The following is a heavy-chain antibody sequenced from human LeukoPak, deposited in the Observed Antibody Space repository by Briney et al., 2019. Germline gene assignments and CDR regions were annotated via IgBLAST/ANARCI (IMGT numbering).Heavy chain of an antibody. CDR3: ARRDCSRTRCYGPNWIDP. Sequence: WASVKVSCTASGYSFASDYVHWERQAPGQGLEWMGIINPSDGSTGYAQKFQGRVTMTRDTSTSTVYMELNSLKSEDTAVYYCARRDCSRTRCYGPNWIDPWGPGTLVTVSS. V-gene: IGHV1-46*01. J-gene: IGHJ5*02. CDR2: INPSDGST. CDR1: GYSFASDY. D-gene: IGHD2-2*01.